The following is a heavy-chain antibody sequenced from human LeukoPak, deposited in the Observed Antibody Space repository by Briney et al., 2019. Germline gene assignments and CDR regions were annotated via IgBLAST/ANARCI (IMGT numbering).Heavy chain of an antibody. Sequence: GGSLRHSCAASGLTLSGYWMHWVRQAPGKGLVWVSRINGDASSTSYADSVKGRFTISRDNAKSTLYLQMSSLRVEDTAVYYCARARGNTYGYFEYWGQGTLVTVSS. J-gene: IGHJ4*02. CDR1: GLTLSGYW. CDR3: ARARGNTYGYFEY. V-gene: IGHV3-74*01. CDR2: INGDASST. D-gene: IGHD5-18*01.